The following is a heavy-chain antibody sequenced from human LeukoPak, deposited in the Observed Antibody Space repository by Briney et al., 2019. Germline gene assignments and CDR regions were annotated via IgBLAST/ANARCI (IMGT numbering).Heavy chain of an antibody. CDR3: VRDGDAYNFDF. D-gene: IGHD5-24*01. CDR1: GFTLSLAW. Sequence: GGSLRLSCATSGFTLSLAWMHWVRKAPGKGLEWVSRIKYDGSYTNYADSVKGRFTISRDNARNTLSLHMISLRAEDTAVYFCVRDGDAYNFDFWGQGVLVTVSS. V-gene: IGHV3-74*01. CDR2: IKYDGSYT. J-gene: IGHJ4*02.